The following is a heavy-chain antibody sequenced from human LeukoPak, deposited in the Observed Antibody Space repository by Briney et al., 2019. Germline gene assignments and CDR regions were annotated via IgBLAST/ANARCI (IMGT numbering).Heavy chain of an antibody. CDR2: ISSSSSYI. D-gene: IGHD2-15*01. CDR3: ARDNYCSGGSCYFHFDY. Sequence: GGSLRLSCAASGFTFSSYSMNWVRQAPGKGLEWVSSISSSSSYIYYADSVKGRFTISRDNAKNSLYLQMNSLRAEDTAVYYCARDNYCSGGSCYFHFDYWGQGTLVTVSS. V-gene: IGHV3-21*01. J-gene: IGHJ4*02. CDR1: GFTFSSYS.